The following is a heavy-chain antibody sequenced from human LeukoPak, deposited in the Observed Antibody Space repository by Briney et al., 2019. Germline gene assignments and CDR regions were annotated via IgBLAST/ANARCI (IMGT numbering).Heavy chain of an antibody. CDR1: GFSLSTSEVG. CDR3: ARITQWYGSESYDY. J-gene: IGHJ4*02. D-gene: IGHD3-10*01. Sequence: SGPTLVKPTQTLTLTCTFSGFSLSTSEVGVGWIRQPPGKALEWLALIYWDDDKRYSPSLKSRLTISKDTSKSQVVLTMTNMDPVDTATYFCARITQWYGSESYDYWGQGTLVTVSS. CDR2: IYWDDDK. V-gene: IGHV2-5*02.